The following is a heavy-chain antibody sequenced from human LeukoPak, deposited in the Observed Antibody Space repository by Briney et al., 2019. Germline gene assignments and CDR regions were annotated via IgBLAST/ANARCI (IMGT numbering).Heavy chain of an antibody. V-gene: IGHV3-48*04. CDR1: GFTFSSYS. Sequence: PGGSLRLSCSAAGFTFSSYSMNWVRQAPGKGLEWGSYISNSGSTIYYAYSVKGRFTMSRANAKTSLYLQMNSPRAEDTAVYYWARDPSFIAVPGRDAFDIWGQGTMVTVSS. D-gene: IGHD6-19*01. J-gene: IGHJ3*02. CDR2: ISNSGSTI. CDR3: ARDPSFIAVPGRDAFDI.